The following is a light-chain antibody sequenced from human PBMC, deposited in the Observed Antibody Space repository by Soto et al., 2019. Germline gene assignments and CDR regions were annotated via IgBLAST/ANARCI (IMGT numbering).Light chain of an antibody. CDR1: QTIGRY. J-gene: IGKJ1*01. CDR2: AAS. Sequence: DIQMTQSPSSLSASVGDRVTITCRASQTIGRYLSWYQHKPGKAPNLLIYAASSVQSGVPSRFSGSGSGTDFSLTISSLQPEDFATYFCQQTYSTSWTFGQGTKVEV. CDR3: QQTYSTSWT. V-gene: IGKV1-39*01.